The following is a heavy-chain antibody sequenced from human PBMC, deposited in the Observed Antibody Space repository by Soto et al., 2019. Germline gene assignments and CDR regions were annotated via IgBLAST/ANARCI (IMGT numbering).Heavy chain of an antibody. CDR1: GYTFTSYG. D-gene: IGHD1-26*01. Sequence: HVQLVQSGTEVKKPGASVKVSCKVSGYTFTSYGMSWMRQAPGQGLEWMGWISTYNGNNNYAQNLLGRVSMTTDKGTSKDYMELTSVKSEDTALYYRARRSGDDAYDCYYWGQGTLVTVSS. CDR2: ISTYNGNN. V-gene: IGHV1-18*01. CDR3: ARRSGDDAYDCYY. J-gene: IGHJ4*02.